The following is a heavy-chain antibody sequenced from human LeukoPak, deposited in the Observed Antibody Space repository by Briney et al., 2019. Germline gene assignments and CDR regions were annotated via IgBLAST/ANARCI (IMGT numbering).Heavy chain of an antibody. CDR1: GGSFSGYY. D-gene: IGHD6-13*01. CDR2: INHSGST. Sequence: PSETLSLTCAVYGGSFSGYYWSWIRQPQGKGLEWIGEINHSGSTNYNPSLKSRVTISVDTSKNQFSLKLSSVTAADTAVYYCARRPRGSSAWYFDLWGRGTLVTVSS. CDR3: ARRPRGSSAWYFDL. V-gene: IGHV4-34*01. J-gene: IGHJ2*01.